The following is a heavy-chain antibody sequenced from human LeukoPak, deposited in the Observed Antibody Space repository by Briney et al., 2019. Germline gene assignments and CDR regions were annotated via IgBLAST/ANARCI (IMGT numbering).Heavy chain of an antibody. CDR2: IYWDDDK. Sequence: ESGPTLVKPTQTLTLTCTFSGFSLSTSGVGVGWIRQPPGKALEWLALIYWDDDKRYSPSLKSRLTITKDTSKNQVVLTMTNMDPVDTATYYCAHYTLLYYYGSGSYGPWDAFDIWGQGTMVTVSS. V-gene: IGHV2-5*02. CDR1: GFSLSTSGVG. J-gene: IGHJ3*02. D-gene: IGHD3-10*01. CDR3: AHYTLLYYYGSGSYGPWDAFDI.